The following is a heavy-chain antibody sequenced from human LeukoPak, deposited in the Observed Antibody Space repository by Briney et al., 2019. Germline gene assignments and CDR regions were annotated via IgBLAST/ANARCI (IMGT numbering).Heavy chain of an antibody. CDR2: ISWNSGSI. V-gene: IGHV3-9*01. J-gene: IGHJ6*02. Sequence: GGSLRLSCAASGFTFDDYAMHWVRQAPGKGLEWVSGISWNSGSIGYADSVKGRFTISRDNAKNSLYLQMNSLRDEDTAVYYCARDFPPGYYGMDVWGQGTTVTVSS. CDR1: GFTFDDYA. D-gene: IGHD2/OR15-2a*01. CDR3: ARDFPPGYYGMDV.